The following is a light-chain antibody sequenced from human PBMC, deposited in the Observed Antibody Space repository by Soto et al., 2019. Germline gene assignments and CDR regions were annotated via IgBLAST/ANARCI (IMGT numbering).Light chain of an antibody. CDR3: TSYTRNITPYV. V-gene: IGLV2-14*03. J-gene: IGLJ1*01. CDR1: SSDVGDYNF. CDR2: DVT. Sequence: QSVLTQPASVSGSPGQSITISCTGTSSDVGDYNFVSWYQHHPGRAPKLMIYDVTDRPSGVSNRFSGSKSGNTASLTISGLQAEDEADYYCTSYTRNITPYVFGTGTMLTVL.